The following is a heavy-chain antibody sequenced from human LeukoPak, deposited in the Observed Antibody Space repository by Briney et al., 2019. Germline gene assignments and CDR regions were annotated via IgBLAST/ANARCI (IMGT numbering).Heavy chain of an antibody. Sequence: PGGSLRLSCAASGYNFSSYGMHWVRQAPGKGLEWVTSIWFDGSNIHYADSVKGRVIISRDNSKSALYMQMNSLRAEDTAIYYCARYSLPMAVTGPFDHWGQGALVTVSS. D-gene: IGHD6-19*01. CDR1: GYNFSSYG. CDR2: IWFDGSNI. CDR3: ARYSLPMAVTGPFDH. J-gene: IGHJ4*02. V-gene: IGHV3-33*01.